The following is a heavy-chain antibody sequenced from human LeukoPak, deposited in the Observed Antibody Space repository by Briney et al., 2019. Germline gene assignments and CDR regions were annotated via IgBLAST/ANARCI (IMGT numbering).Heavy chain of an antibody. J-gene: IGHJ4*02. CDR2: INYSGNA. D-gene: IGHD5-24*01. CDR1: GDSISSYY. Sequence: SETLSLTCTVSGDSISSYYWNWIRQPPGKGLEWIGYINYSGNANYNPSLKSRVTISVDTSKNQFSLKLSSVTAADTAVYYCARRRRDGYNYNWGQGTLVTVSS. CDR3: ARRRRDGYNYN. V-gene: IGHV4-59*12.